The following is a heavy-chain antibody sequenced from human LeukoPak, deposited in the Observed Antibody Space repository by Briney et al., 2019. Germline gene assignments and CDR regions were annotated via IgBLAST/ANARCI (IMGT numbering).Heavy chain of an antibody. Sequence: ASVKVSCKASGYTFTSYDINWVRQATGQGLEWMGWMNPNSGNTGYAQKFQERVTITRDMSTSTAYMELSSLRSEDTAVYYCAAARITIFGVVLNWFDPWGQGTLVTVSS. CDR3: AAARITIFGVVLNWFDP. CDR2: MNPNSGNT. V-gene: IGHV1-8*03. CDR1: GYTFTSYD. J-gene: IGHJ5*02. D-gene: IGHD3-3*01.